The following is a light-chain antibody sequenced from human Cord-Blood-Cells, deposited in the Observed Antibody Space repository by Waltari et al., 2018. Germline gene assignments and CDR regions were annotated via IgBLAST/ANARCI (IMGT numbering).Light chain of an antibody. CDR3: QQRSNWPWT. V-gene: IGKV3-11*01. Sequence: EIVLTQSPATLSLSPGERATLSCRASPSVSSYLAWYQQKPGQAPRLLIYDASNRAAGIPARVSGSGSGTDFTLTISSLEPEDFAVYYCQQRSNWPWTFGQWTKVEIK. CDR1: PSVSSY. J-gene: IGKJ1*01. CDR2: DAS.